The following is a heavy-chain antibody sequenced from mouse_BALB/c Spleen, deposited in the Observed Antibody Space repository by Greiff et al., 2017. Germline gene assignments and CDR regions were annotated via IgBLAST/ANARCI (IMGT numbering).Heavy chain of an antibody. CDR3: ARRAYNGSSYWYFDG. CDR2: VNPTNGGT. CDR1: GFTFTAYT. D-gene: IGHD1-1*01. V-gene: IGHV1-18*01. Sequence: VQLHQSGPELVMPGASVTIPCTASGFTFTAYTMDWVKQSHGKSLEWIGAVNPTNGGTIYNQKFMGKATSTVDQSSSTAYMELRSLTSEDTAVYYCARRAYNGSSYWYFDGGGAGTTVTVSA. J-gene: IGHJ1*01.